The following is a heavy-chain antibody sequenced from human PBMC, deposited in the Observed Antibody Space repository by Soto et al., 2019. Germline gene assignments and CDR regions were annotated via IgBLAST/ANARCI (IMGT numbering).Heavy chain of an antibody. D-gene: IGHD4-17*01. J-gene: IGHJ4*02. CDR2: IKQDGSEK. CDR1: GFTFSSYW. Sequence: GGSLRLSCAASGFTFSSYWMSWVRQAPGKGLEWVANIKQDGSEKYYGDSVKGRFTISRDNAKNSLYLQMNSLRAEDTAVYYCARGDYGDYVFLDYGGKGTLVTVS. CDR3: ARGDYGDYVFLDY. V-gene: IGHV3-7*04.